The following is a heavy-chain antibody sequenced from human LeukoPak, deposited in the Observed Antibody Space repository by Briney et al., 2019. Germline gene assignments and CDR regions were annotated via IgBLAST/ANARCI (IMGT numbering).Heavy chain of an antibody. CDR2: IYYSGGT. Sequence: SETLSLTCTVSGGSISSYYWSWIRQPPGKGLEWIGYIYYSGGTNYNPSLKSRVTISVDTSKNQFSLKLSSVTAADTAVYYCARGDGYISFDYWGQGTLVTVSS. CDR3: ARGDGYISFDY. D-gene: IGHD5-24*01. V-gene: IGHV4-59*01. J-gene: IGHJ4*02. CDR1: GGSISSYY.